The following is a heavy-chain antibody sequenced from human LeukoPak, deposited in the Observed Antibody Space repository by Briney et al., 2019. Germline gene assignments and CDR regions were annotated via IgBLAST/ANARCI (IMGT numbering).Heavy chain of an antibody. D-gene: IGHD5-24*01. J-gene: IGHJ4*02. CDR2: IYPVDSDT. CDR1: GYSFTSYW. Sequence: LGESLKISCKASGYSFTSYWIGWLRQLQGKGLEWMGIIYPVDSDTRYSPSFQGQVTISADKSISTAYLQWSSLKASDTAMYYCARQTPDGYFDYWGQGTLVTVSS. V-gene: IGHV5-51*01. CDR3: ARQTPDGYFDY.